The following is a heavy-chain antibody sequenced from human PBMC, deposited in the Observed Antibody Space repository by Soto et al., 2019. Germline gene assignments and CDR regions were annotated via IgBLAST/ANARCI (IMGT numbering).Heavy chain of an antibody. CDR2: IKSKTDGGTT. V-gene: IGHV3-15*07. D-gene: IGHD6-13*01. CDR1: GFTFSNAW. J-gene: IGHJ6*02. Sequence: GGSLRLSCAASGFTFSNAWMNWVRQAPGKGLEWVGRIKSKTDGGTTDYAAPVKGRFTISRDDSKNTLYLQMNSLKTEDTAVYYCTTGSSSWSFYYHYVMDFWGQGSTVIVSS. CDR3: TTGSSSWSFYYHYVMDF.